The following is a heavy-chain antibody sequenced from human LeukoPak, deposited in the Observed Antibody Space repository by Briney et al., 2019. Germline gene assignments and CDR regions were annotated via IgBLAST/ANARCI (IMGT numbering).Heavy chain of an antibody. J-gene: IGHJ4*02. CDR3: AKDFVAVAGGKVDC. V-gene: IGHV3-23*01. D-gene: IGHD6-19*01. CDR1: GFTFSSYE. Sequence: GGSLRLSCAASGFTFSSYEMNWVRQAPGKGLQWVSGINAGDRSTYYAESVKGRFTISRDNSKNTLYLQMNSLRVEDTAVYYCAKDFVAVAGGKVDCWGQGTLVTVSS. CDR2: INAGDRST.